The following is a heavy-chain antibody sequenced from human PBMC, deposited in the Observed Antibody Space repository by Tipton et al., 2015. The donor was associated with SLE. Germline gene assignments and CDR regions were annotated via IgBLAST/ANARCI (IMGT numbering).Heavy chain of an antibody. J-gene: IGHJ2*01. CDR3: ARDPAGGAYFDL. D-gene: IGHD3-16*01. V-gene: IGHV4-61*09. CDR1: GGSISSGNYY. Sequence: TLSLTCTVSGGSISSGNYYWSWIRQPAGKGLEWIGNIYTSGSTNYNPSLKSRVTISVDTSKKQSSLKLSSVTAADTAVYYCARDPAGGAYFDLWGRGTLVTVSS. CDR2: IYTSGST.